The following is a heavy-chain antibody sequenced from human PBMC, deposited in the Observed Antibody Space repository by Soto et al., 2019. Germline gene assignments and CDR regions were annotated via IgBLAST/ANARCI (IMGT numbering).Heavy chain of an antibody. CDR2: IYPGDSET. D-gene: IGHD3-22*01. Sequence: GESMKISCKSSGYSFIIYCIGLVLQMPGKGLEWMGIIYPGDSETKYSPPFQGQVTMSADKSITPAYLQWSSLKASDTAMYYCARVHYDYDSGGYSRAYDSCGQGTLVTVSS. CDR3: ARVHYDYDSGGYSRAYDS. CDR1: GYSFIIYC. V-gene: IGHV5-51*01. J-gene: IGHJ4*02.